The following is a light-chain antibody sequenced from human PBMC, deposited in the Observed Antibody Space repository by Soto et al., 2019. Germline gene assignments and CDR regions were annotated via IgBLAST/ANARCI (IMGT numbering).Light chain of an antibody. J-gene: IGKJ1*01. CDR2: GAS. CDR1: QSVSSSY. V-gene: IGKV3-20*01. Sequence: EIVLTQSPGTLSLSPGERATLSCRASQSVSSSYLALYQQKPGQAPRLLIYGASSRATGIPDRFSGSGSGTDFTLTISRLEPEDFAVYYCHQYGGSPRTLGQGTKVEIK. CDR3: HQYGGSPRT.